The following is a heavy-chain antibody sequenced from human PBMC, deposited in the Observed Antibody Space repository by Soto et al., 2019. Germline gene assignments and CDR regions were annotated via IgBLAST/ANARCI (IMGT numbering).Heavy chain of an antibody. Sequence: QVQLQESGPGLVKPSETLSLTCTVFGGSISNYFWSWIRQPPGKGLEWIGYISYSGTTNYNPALKSRVTISVDTSKDQVSLKLTSVTAADTAVYYCARRDKNDYGDYFHPWGQGTLATVSS. J-gene: IGHJ1*01. CDR2: ISYSGTT. CDR1: GGSISNYF. V-gene: IGHV4-59*08. CDR3: ARRDKNDYGDYFHP. D-gene: IGHD3-16*01.